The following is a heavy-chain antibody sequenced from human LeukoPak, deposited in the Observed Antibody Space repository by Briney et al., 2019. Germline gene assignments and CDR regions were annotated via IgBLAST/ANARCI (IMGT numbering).Heavy chain of an antibody. Sequence: GGSLRLSCVASGFTFGKYWMSWVRQAPGKGLEWVANIKLDGSEKNYVDSVKGRFTISRDNTKNSLYLQMNSLRAEDTAVYYCARVAAGYSVNYFDYWGQGTLVTVSS. D-gene: IGHD4-23*01. CDR1: GFTFGKYW. CDR2: IKLDGSEK. V-gene: IGHV3-7*01. J-gene: IGHJ4*02. CDR3: ARVAAGYSVNYFDY.